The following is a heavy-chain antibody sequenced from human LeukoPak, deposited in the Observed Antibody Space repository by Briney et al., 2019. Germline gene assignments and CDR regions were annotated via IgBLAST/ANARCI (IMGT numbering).Heavy chain of an antibody. CDR3: AKNKGVPAALPFDP. V-gene: IGHV3-23*01. D-gene: IGHD2-2*01. CDR2: ISGRGVST. CDR1: GFTFSNYA. J-gene: IGHJ5*02. Sequence: GGSLRLSCAASGFTFSNYAMSWVRQAPGKGLEWVSTISGRGVSTYYADSVTGRFTISRDNSKNTLYLQMNSLRAEDTAVYYCAKNKGVPAALPFDPWGQGTLVTVSS.